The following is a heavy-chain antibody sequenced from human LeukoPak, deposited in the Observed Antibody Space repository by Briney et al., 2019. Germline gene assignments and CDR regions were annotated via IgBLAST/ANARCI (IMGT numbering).Heavy chain of an antibody. D-gene: IGHD6-19*01. CDR1: GGSISSGGYY. J-gene: IGHJ4*02. CDR2: IYYSGST. V-gene: IGHV4-31*03. CDR3: ARLYSSGWYNFDY. Sequence: SETPSLTCTVSGGSISSGGYYWSWIRQHPGKGLEWIGYIYYSGSTYYNPSLKSRVTISVDTSKNQFSLKLSSVTAADTAVYYCARLYSSGWYNFDYWGQGTLVTVSS.